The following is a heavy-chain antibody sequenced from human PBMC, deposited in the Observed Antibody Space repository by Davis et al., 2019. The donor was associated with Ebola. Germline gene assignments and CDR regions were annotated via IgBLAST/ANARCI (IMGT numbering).Heavy chain of an antibody. CDR3: ARDPYLEMATIGRRFFFEYYFDY. CDR1: GFTFSSYG. Sequence: GESLKISCAASGFTFSSYGMHWVRQAPGKGLEWVAVIWYDGSNKYYADSVKGRFTISRDNSKNTLYLQMNSLRAEDTAVYYCARDPYLEMATIGRRFFFEYYFDYWGQGTLVTVSS. D-gene: IGHD5-24*01. J-gene: IGHJ4*02. CDR2: IWYDGSNK. V-gene: IGHV3-33*01.